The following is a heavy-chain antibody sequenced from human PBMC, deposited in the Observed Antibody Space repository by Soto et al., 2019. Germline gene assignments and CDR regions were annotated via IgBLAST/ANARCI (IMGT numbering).Heavy chain of an antibody. CDR2: IYPSDDST. D-gene: IGHD1-1*01. V-gene: IGHV1-46*03. CDR1: GYTIPSYY. CDR3: RRVLAGDWNDDPSGGAFDL. J-gene: IGHJ3*01. Sequence: ASVKVSCKASGYTIPSYYMHWLRPPPGQGLEWMGRIYPSDDSTSYAQKFQGRVTMTRDTPTRTANMELSRLSDEDTAGCECRRVLAGDWNDDPSGGAFDLWGQGTKVTVSS.